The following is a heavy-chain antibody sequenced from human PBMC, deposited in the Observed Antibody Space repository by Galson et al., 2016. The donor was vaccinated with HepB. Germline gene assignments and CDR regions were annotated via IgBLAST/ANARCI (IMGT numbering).Heavy chain of an antibody. V-gene: IGHV3-33*01. CDR1: GFTFSNYG. J-gene: IGHJ6*02. CDR3: ARPRLGIQTCSKYYYYGFDV. Sequence: SLRLSCAASGFTFSNYGMHWVRQAPGKGLEWVAVIYYDGSSKHHADSVKGRFTISRDNSKNTLYLQMNSLRAEDTAVYYCARPRLGIQTCSKYYYYGFDVWGQGPTSTVSS. CDR2: IYYDGSSK. D-gene: IGHD5-18*01.